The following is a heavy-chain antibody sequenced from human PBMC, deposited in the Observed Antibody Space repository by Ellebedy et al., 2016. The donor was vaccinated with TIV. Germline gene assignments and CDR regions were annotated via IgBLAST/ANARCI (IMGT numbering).Heavy chain of an antibody. CDR1: GFTFSSSW. CDR2: IKQDGSEK. J-gene: IGHJ4*02. CDR3: ARDLLVAGTDY. D-gene: IGHD6-19*01. V-gene: IGHV3-7*01. Sequence: PGGSLRLSCAASGFTFSSSWMSWVRQAPGKGLEWVANIKQDGSEKYYVDSVKGRFTISRDNAKNSLYLQMNSLRAEDTAVYYCARDLLVAGTDYWGQGTLVTVSS.